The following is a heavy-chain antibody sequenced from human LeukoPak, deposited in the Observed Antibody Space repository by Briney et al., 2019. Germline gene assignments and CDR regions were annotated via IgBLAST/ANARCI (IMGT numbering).Heavy chain of an antibody. CDR1: GGSISSGGYY. CDR3: ARRIAVAAPTGHSAFDY. J-gene: IGHJ4*02. V-gene: IGHV4-31*03. D-gene: IGHD6-19*01. CDR2: IYYSGST. Sequence: SETLSLTCTVSGGSISSGGYYWSWIRQHPGKGLEWIGYIYYSGSTYYNPSLKSRVTISVDTSKNQFSLKLSSVTAADTAVYYCARRIAVAAPTGHSAFDYWGQGTLVTVSS.